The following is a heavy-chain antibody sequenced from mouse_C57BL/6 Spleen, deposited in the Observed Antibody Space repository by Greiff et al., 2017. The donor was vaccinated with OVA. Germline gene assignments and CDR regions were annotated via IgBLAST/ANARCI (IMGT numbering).Heavy chain of an antibody. CDR1: GYTFTNYW. Sequence: VQLHQSGAELVRPGTSVKMSCKASGYTFTNYWIGWAKQRPGHGLEWIGDIYPGGGYTNYNEKFKGKATLTADKSSSTAYMQFSSLTSEDSAIYYCARAPDSSGLYAMDYWGQGTSVTVSS. D-gene: IGHD3-2*02. V-gene: IGHV1-63*01. CDR3: ARAPDSSGLYAMDY. J-gene: IGHJ4*01. CDR2: IYPGGGYT.